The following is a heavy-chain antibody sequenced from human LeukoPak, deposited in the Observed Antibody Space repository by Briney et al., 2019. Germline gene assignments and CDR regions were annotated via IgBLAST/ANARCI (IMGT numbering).Heavy chain of an antibody. CDR2: INSDGSST. V-gene: IGHV3-74*01. CDR1: GFTFSGYW. CDR3: VRPGSSTIT. D-gene: IGHD2-2*01. Sequence: HPGGSLRLSCAASGFTFSGYWMHWVRQAPGKGPVWVSRINSDGSSTSYADSVKGRFTISRDNAKNTLFLQMNSLRAEDTAVYYCVRPGSSTITWGQGTLVTVSS. J-gene: IGHJ5*02.